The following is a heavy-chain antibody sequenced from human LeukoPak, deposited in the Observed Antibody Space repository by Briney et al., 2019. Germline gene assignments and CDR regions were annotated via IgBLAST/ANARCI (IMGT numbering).Heavy chain of an antibody. V-gene: IGHV4-39*01. CDR3: ARIPYGSGSYFDY. D-gene: IGHD3-10*01. CDR2: IYYSGIT. J-gene: IGHJ4*02. Sequence: PSETLSLTCTVSGGSISSTIYYWGWIRQPPGKGLEWIGSIYYSGITFHNPSLKSRVTLSVDTSKNQFSLKLSSVTAADTAVYYCARIPYGSGSYFDYWGQGTLVTVSS. CDR1: GGSISSTIYY.